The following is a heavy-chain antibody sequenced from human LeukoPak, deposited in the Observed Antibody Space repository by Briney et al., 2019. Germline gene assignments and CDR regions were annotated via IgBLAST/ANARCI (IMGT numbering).Heavy chain of an antibody. CDR2: IISKTDAGTT. Sequence: GGSLRLSCAASGFTFSNAWMSWVRQAPGKGLEWVGRIISKTDAGTTDYAAPVKGRFTISRDDSKNTLYLQVNSLKTEDTAVYYCTTDLYYDILTAYYRAIDYWGQGTLVTVCS. V-gene: IGHV3-15*01. J-gene: IGHJ4*02. CDR1: GFTFSNAW. D-gene: IGHD3-9*01. CDR3: TTDLYYDILTAYYRAIDY.